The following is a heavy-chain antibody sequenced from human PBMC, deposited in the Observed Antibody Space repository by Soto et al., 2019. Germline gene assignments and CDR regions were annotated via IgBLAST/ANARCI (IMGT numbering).Heavy chain of an antibody. D-gene: IGHD6-13*01. CDR3: ARHGGLYSSSHAY. V-gene: IGHV4-39*01. Sequence: SETLSLTCTVSGGSISSSSYYWGWIRQPPGKGLEWIGSIYYSGSTYYYPSLKSRVTISVDTSKNQFSLKLSSVTAADTAVYYCARHGGLYSSSHAYWGQGTLVTVSS. CDR2: IYYSGST. CDR1: GGSISSSSYY. J-gene: IGHJ4*02.